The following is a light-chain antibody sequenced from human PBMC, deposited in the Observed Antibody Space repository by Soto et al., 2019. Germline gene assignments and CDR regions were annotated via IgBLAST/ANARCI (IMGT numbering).Light chain of an antibody. V-gene: IGKV3-20*01. CDR2: SAS. CDR3: QQNGSLPIT. CDR1: QSLTGGY. Sequence: EIVLTQSPGTLSLPPGERATLSCRASQSLTGGYLAWFQRKPGQTTRLLIYSASNRATGIPDRFSGSGSGTDFTLTISRLEPEDFVVYYCQQNGSLPITFGQGTRLEIK. J-gene: IGKJ5*01.